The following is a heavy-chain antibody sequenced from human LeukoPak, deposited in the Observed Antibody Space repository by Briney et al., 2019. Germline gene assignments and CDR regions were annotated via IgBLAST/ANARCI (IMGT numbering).Heavy chain of an antibody. J-gene: IGHJ4*02. Sequence: ASVKVSCEASGYTFTSYSISWVRQAPGQGLEWRGRISAYNGNTIYAQKVKGRVTMTTDTSTSTAYMELRSLKSDDTAVYYCARASYCSGGSCYSDYWGQGTLVTVSS. CDR1: GYTFTSYS. V-gene: IGHV1-18*01. CDR2: ISAYNGNT. CDR3: ARASYCSGGSCYSDY. D-gene: IGHD2-15*01.